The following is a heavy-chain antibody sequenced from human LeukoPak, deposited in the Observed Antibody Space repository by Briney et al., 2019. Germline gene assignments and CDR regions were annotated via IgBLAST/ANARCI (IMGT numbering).Heavy chain of an antibody. CDR3: ARETYCAADCYSGFDF. V-gene: IGHV4-59*01. Sequence: SETLSLTCTVSGESISGFYWTWIRQPPGKGLEWIGYIYYIGSTNYNPSLKSRVTISVDTSKNQFSLKLSSVTAADTAVYYCARETYCAADCYSGFDFWGQGTLVTVSS. J-gene: IGHJ4*02. D-gene: IGHD2-21*02. CDR2: IYYIGST. CDR1: GESISGFY.